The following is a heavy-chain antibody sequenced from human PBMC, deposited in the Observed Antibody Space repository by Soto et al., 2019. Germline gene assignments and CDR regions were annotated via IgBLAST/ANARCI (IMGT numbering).Heavy chain of an antibody. CDR3: ASTYSTSWYWFDP. CDR1: GFSLSNAGLG. Sequence: ETLSLTCTVSGFSLSNAGLGVSWIRQPPGKALEWLAHIFSNDEKSYSTSLKSRLTISKDTSKSQVVLIMTNMDPVDTATYYCASTYSTSWYWFDPWGQGTLVTAPQ. J-gene: IGHJ5*02. V-gene: IGHV2-26*04. CDR2: IFSNDEK. D-gene: IGHD6-13*01.